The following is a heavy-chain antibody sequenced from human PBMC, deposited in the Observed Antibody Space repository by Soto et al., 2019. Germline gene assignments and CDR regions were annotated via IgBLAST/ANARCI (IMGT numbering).Heavy chain of an antibody. Sequence: SLRLSCAASGFTFSNAWMNWVRQAPGKGLEWVSGISWNSGSIGYADSVKGRFTISRDNAKNSLYLQMNSLRAEDTALYYCAKDKSYYDILTGKRTEGAFDIWGQGTMVTVSS. CDR3: AKDKSYYDILTGKRTEGAFDI. CDR2: ISWNSGSI. CDR1: GFTFSNAW. J-gene: IGHJ3*02. V-gene: IGHV3-9*01. D-gene: IGHD3-9*01.